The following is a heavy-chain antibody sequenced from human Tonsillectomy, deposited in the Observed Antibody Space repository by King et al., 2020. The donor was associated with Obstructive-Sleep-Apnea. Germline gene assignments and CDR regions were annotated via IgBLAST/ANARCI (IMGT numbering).Heavy chain of an antibody. CDR2: IRYDGSNK. CDR1: GFSFSTSG. CDR3: ASPAYGDYYFDY. Sequence: VQLVESGGGVVQPGGSLRLSCAASGFSFSTSGMHWVRQAPGKGLEWVAFIRYDGSNKYYADSVKGRFTITRDNSKNKQYLQMSSLRAEDTAMYYCASPAYGDYYFDYWGQGTLVTVSS. J-gene: IGHJ4*02. D-gene: IGHD4-17*01. V-gene: IGHV3-30*02.